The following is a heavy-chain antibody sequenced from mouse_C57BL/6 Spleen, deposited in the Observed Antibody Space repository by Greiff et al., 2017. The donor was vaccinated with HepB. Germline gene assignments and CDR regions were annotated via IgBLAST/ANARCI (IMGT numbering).Heavy chain of an antibody. CDR3: ARSRAYGSSYGWYFDV. Sequence: DVQLQESGPGLVKPSQSLSLTCSVTGYSITSGYYWNWIRQFPGNKLEWMGYISYDGSNNYNPSLKNRISITRDTSKNQFFLKLNSVTTEDTATYYCARSRAYGSSYGWYFDVWGTGTTVTVSS. CDR2: ISYDGSN. J-gene: IGHJ1*03. D-gene: IGHD1-1*01. V-gene: IGHV3-6*01. CDR1: GYSITSGYY.